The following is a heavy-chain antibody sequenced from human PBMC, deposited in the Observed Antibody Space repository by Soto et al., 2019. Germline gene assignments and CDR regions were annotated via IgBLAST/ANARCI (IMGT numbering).Heavy chain of an antibody. CDR1: GFTFSSYG. V-gene: IGHV3-30*18. Sequence: QVQLVGSGGGVVRPGRSLRLSCAASGFTFSSYGMHWVRQAPGKGLEWVAVISYDGSNKYYADSVKGRFTISRDNSKNTLYLQMNSLRAEDTAVYYCAKDQSSGWPFDYWGQGTLVTVSS. CDR3: AKDQSSGWPFDY. D-gene: IGHD6-19*01. J-gene: IGHJ4*02. CDR2: ISYDGSNK.